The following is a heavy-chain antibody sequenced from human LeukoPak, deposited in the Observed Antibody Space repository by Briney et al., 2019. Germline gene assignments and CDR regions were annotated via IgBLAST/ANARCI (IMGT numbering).Heavy chain of an antibody. V-gene: IGHV3-23*01. Sequence: GGSLRLSCAASEFTFDNYAMSWVRQAPGKGLEWVSVISGSGGSTYYADSVKGRFTISRDNSKDTLYLQMNSLRAEDTAVYYCARRAWFGELLYLYYFDYWGQGTLVTVSS. CDR2: ISGSGGST. D-gene: IGHD3-10*01. CDR1: EFTFDNYA. J-gene: IGHJ4*02. CDR3: ARRAWFGELLYLYYFDY.